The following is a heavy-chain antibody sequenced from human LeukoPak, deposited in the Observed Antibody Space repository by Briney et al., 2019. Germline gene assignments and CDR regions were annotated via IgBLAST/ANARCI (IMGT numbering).Heavy chain of an antibody. D-gene: IGHD2-15*01. CDR3: ARGYCSGGSCYVVFDY. V-gene: IGHV4-4*02. Sequence: SETLSLTCAVSGDSISNINWWWSWVRQPPGKGLEWIGEIHDGGSTTYHPSLKSRVTISVDKSKNQFSLTLTSVTAADTAVYYCARGYCSGGSCYVVFDYWGQGTLVTVSS. J-gene: IGHJ4*02. CDR1: GDSISNINW. CDR2: IHDGGST.